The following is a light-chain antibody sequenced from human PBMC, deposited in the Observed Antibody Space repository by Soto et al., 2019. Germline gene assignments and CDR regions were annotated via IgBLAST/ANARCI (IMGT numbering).Light chain of an antibody. V-gene: IGKV3-11*01. CDR2: AAS. J-gene: IGKJ5*01. CDR1: QSVSND. CDR3: QQRSNWPPIT. Sequence: EIVLTQSPATLSVSQGERATLSCRASQSVSNDLAWYPQKPGQAPRLLIYAASNRATGIPARFSGSGSGTDFTLTISSLEPEDFAVYYCQQRSNWPPITFGQGTRLEIK.